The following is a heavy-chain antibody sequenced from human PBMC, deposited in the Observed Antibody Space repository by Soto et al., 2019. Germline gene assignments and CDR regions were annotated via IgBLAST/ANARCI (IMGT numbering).Heavy chain of an antibody. CDR2: ISSGAITI. V-gene: IGHV3-11*01. CDR3: AGQYSSSSVEF. D-gene: IGHD6-6*01. Sequence: GWSLRLSCASSVFTFIDYYMNWIRQAPGKGLEWVSYISSGAITIYYADSVKGRFTISRDNAKNSLYLQMNSLRAEDTAVYYCAGQYSSSSVEFWGQGTLVTVSS. J-gene: IGHJ4*02. CDR1: VFTFIDYY.